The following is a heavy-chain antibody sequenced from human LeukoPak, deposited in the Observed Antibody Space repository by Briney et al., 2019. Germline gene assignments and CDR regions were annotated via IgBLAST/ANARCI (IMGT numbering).Heavy chain of an antibody. Sequence: ASVKVSCKASGGTFSSYAISWVRQAPGQGLEWMGGIIPIFGTANYAQKFQGRVTITADESTSTAYMEQSSLRSEDTAVYYCARASQYYYDSSGYYTYYYYYMDVWGKGTTVTISS. CDR3: ARASQYYYDSSGYYTYYYYYMDV. J-gene: IGHJ6*03. CDR1: GGTFSSYA. D-gene: IGHD3-22*01. CDR2: IIPIFGTA. V-gene: IGHV1-69*13.